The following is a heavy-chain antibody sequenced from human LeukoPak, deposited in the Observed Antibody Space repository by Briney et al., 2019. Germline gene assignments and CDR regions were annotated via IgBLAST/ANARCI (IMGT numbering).Heavy chain of an antibody. Sequence: PGGSLRLSCAASGFTFSDYYLSWIRQAPGRGLEWVSYISSSGSMKYYADSVKGRFTISRDNAKNSLFLQMNSLRAEDTAVYYCARGEDTVDDWGQGTLVTVSS. CDR1: GFTFSDYY. J-gene: IGHJ4*02. CDR2: ISSSGSMK. CDR3: ARGEDTVDD. D-gene: IGHD5-18*01. V-gene: IGHV3-11*04.